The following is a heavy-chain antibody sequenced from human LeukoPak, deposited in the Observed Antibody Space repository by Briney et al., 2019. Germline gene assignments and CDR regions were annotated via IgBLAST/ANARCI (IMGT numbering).Heavy chain of an antibody. Sequence: ASVKVSCKASGYTFTGYYMHWVRQAPGQGLEWMGWINPNSGGTNYAQKFQGRVTMTGDTSISTAYMELSRLRSDDTALYYCARGRGSSSLNWFDPWGQGTLVTVSS. J-gene: IGHJ5*02. CDR1: GYTFTGYY. D-gene: IGHD6-13*01. CDR2: INPNSGGT. CDR3: ARGRGSSSLNWFDP. V-gene: IGHV1-2*02.